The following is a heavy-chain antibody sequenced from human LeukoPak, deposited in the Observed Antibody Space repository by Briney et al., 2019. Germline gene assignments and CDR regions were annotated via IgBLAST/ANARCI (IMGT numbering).Heavy chain of an antibody. Sequence: PGGSLRLSCAASGFTFSNFWMSWVRQAPGKGLEWVANVKQDGSEKYYVDSAKGRFTISRDNAKNSLYLRMNSLRAEDTAVYHCARRGATTAAFDIWGQGTMVTVSP. V-gene: IGHV3-7*01. J-gene: IGHJ3*02. CDR2: VKQDGSEK. D-gene: IGHD1-26*01. CDR1: GFTFSNFW. CDR3: ARRGATTAAFDI.